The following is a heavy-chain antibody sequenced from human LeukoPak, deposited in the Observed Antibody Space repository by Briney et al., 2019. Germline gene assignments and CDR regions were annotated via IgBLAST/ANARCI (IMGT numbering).Heavy chain of an antibody. Sequence: SETLSLTCTVSGGSITSSSYYWGWIRQPPGKGLEWHGNIYFSGSTYYNPSLKSRVTILVDTSKNQFSLKLSSVTAADTAVYYCARVWGHCSRISCYNWFDPWGQGTLVTVSS. J-gene: IGHJ5*02. V-gene: IGHV4-39*07. CDR2: IYFSGST. CDR3: ARVWGHCSRISCYNWFDP. CDR1: GGSITSSSYY. D-gene: IGHD2-2*02.